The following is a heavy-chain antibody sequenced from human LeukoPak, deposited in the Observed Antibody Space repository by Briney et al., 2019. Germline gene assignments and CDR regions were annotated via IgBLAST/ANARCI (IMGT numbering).Heavy chain of an antibody. CDR2: IKQDGSEK. V-gene: IGHV3-7*01. Sequence: GGSLRLSCADSGFTFSRFWMSWVRQAPGKGLEWVANIKQDGSEKYYVDSVKGRFTISRDNAKNSLYLQMNSLRAEDTAMYYCARGASNYGNWEVAYWGQGTLVTVSS. CDR3: ARGASNYGNWEVAY. J-gene: IGHJ4*02. D-gene: IGHD4-11*01. CDR1: GFTFSRFW.